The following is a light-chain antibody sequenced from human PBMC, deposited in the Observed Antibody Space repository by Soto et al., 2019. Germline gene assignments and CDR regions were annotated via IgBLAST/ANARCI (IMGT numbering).Light chain of an antibody. V-gene: IGKV1-5*01. CDR1: QSIRHY. J-gene: IGKJ1*01. Sequence: DIQMTQSPPTLSASVGDRVTITCRASQSIRHYLAWYQQMPGKAPKLLIYGASTLQSGVPSRFSGSGSGTEFPLTISSLQPDDFGTYFCQHHNSYSQTFGQGTKVAIK. CDR3: QHHNSYSQT. CDR2: GAS.